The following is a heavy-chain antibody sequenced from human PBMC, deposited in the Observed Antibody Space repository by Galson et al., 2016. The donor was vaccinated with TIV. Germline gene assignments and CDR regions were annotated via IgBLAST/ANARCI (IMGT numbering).Heavy chain of an antibody. D-gene: IGHD5-18*01. Sequence: SETLSLTCTVSGGSVTSSHWSWIRKPAGEGLEWIGRVYPSANTNYSPSLKSRVTMQLDTSKNQFSLNLMSVTAADTAVYYGAKEGYSYRLSWGQGILVTVSS. J-gene: IGHJ4*02. CDR2: VYPSANT. V-gene: IGHV4-4*07. CDR3: AKEGYSYRLS. CDR1: GGSVTSSH.